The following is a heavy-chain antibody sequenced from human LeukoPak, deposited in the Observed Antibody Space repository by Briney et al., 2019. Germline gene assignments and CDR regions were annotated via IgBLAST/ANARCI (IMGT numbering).Heavy chain of an antibody. CDR1: GYSISSGYY. CDR3: ARYSRNGVDEIGF. Sequence: SETLSLTCAVSGYSISSGYYWGWIRQPPGRGLEWIGTIYHGGSTYYNPSLTSRVTISVDTSKNQLSLKLTSVTAADTAVDYCARYSRNGVDEIGFWGQGTLVTVSS. CDR2: IYHGGST. D-gene: IGHD5-12*01. V-gene: IGHV4-38-2*01. J-gene: IGHJ4*02.